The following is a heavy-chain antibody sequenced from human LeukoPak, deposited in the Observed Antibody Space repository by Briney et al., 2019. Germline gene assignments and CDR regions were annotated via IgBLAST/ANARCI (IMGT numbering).Heavy chain of an antibody. CDR2: IYYSGST. CDR1: GGSISSGDYY. CDR3: AGVREEDVVVPAATRFDP. J-gene: IGHJ5*02. V-gene: IGHV4-30-4*01. Sequence: SETLSLTCTVSGGSISSGDYYWSWIRQPPGKGLEWIGYIYYSGSTYYNPSLKSRVTISVDTSKNQFSLKLSSVTAADTAVYYCAGVREEDVVVPAATRFDPWGQGTLVTVSS. D-gene: IGHD2-2*01.